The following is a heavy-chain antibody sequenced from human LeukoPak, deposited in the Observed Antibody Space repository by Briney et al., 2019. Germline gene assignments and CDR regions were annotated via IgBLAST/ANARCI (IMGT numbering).Heavy chain of an antibody. D-gene: IGHD6-13*01. Sequence: PSQTLSLTCTVSGGSIRSGGDYWNWIRQHPERGLEWIGYIYYSGSTYYNPSLKSRVTISADGSKNQFSMRLRSVAAAGTAVYYLTLGGRQQLGYHWRQGTLVTVSS. CDR1: GGSIRSGGDY. CDR3: TLGGRQQLGYH. CDR2: IYYSGST. J-gene: IGHJ5*02. V-gene: IGHV4-31*03.